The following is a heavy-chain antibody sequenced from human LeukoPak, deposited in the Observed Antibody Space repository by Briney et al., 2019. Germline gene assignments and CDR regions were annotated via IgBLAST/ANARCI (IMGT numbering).Heavy chain of an antibody. CDR1: GGSINGYY. CDR2: IYYSGST. CDR3: ARDRRGYYSELDF. J-gene: IGHJ4*02. Sequence: SETLSLTCTVSGGSINGYYWTWIRQPPGKGLEWIGYIYYSGSTFYNPSLKSRVTISLDTSRNQFSLKVTSVTAVDTAVYYCARDRRGYYSELDFWGQGTLVTVSS. D-gene: IGHD3-22*01. V-gene: IGHV4-59*01.